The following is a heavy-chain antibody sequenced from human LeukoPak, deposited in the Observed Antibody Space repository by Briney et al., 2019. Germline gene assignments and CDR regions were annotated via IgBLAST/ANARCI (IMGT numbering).Heavy chain of an antibody. D-gene: IGHD3-22*01. V-gene: IGHV3-9*01. CDR2: ISWNSGSI. J-gene: IGHJ4*02. Sequence: PGRSLRLSCAASGFTFDDYAMHWVRQAPGKGLEWVSGISWNSGSIGYADSVKGRFTISRDNAKNSLYLQMNSLRAEDTALYYCARGLYYYDSSSFDYWGQGTLVTVSS. CDR3: ARGLYYYDSSSFDY. CDR1: GFTFDDYA.